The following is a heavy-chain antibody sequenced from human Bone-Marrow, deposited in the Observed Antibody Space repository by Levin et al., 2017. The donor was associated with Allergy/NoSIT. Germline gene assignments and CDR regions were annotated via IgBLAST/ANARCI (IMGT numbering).Heavy chain of an antibody. J-gene: IGHJ6*02. CDR1: GFTFSSYG. D-gene: IGHD3-10*01. Sequence: GGSLRLSCAASGFTFSSYGMHWVRQAPGKGLEWVAVISYDGSNKYYADSVKGRFTISRDNSKNTLYLQMNSLRAEDTAVYYCAKDQGGDYYGLQKGDGMDVWGQGTTVTVSS. V-gene: IGHV3-30*18. CDR3: AKDQGGDYYGLQKGDGMDV. CDR2: ISYDGSNK.